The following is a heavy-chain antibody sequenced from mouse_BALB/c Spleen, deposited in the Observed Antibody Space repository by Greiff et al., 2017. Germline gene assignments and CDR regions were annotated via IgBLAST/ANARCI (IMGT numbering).Heavy chain of an antibody. V-gene: IGHV1-18*01. CDR1: GYTFTDYN. CDR3: ARRGIYYDYFYAMDY. D-gene: IGHD2-4*01. J-gene: IGHJ4*01. CDR2: INPNNGGT. Sequence: VQLQQSGPELVSPGASVKIPCKASGYTFTDYNMDWVKQSHGKSLEWIGDINPNNGGTIYNQKFKGKATLTVDKSSSTAYMELRSLTSEDTAVYYCARRGIYYDYFYAMDYWGQGTSVTVSS.